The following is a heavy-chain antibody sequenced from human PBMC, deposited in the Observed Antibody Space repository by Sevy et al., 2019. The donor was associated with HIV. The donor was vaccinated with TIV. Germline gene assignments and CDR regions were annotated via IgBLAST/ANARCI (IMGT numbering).Heavy chain of an antibody. V-gene: IGHV3-23*01. CDR2: ISGSGGST. Sequence: GGSLRLSCAASGFTFSSYAMSWVRQAPGKGLEWFSAISGSGGSTYYADSVKGRFTISRDNSKNTLYLQMNSLRAEDTAVYYCAKEGYCSGGSCYGVDYWGQGTLVTVSS. D-gene: IGHD2-15*01. CDR3: AKEGYCSGGSCYGVDY. J-gene: IGHJ4*02. CDR1: GFTFSSYA.